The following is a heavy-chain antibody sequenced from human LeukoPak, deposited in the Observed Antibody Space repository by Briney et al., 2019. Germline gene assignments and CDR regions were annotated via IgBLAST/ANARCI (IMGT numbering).Heavy chain of an antibody. V-gene: IGHV1-2*02. CDR1: GYTFSDYY. CDR2: INPNSGYT. J-gene: IGHJ4*02. Sequence: ASVKVSCKASGYTFSDYYLHWVRQAPGQGLEYMGWINPNSGYTKYPQSFQGRVTMTRDTSISTAYMELSRLISDDTAVYYCARGDTMVRGLISDYWGQGTLVTVSS. D-gene: IGHD3-10*01. CDR3: ARGDTMVRGLISDY.